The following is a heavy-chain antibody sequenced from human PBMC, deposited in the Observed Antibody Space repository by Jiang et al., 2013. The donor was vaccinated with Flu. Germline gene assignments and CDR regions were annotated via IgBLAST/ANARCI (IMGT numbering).Heavy chain of an antibody. CDR3: ARGCKRYYDSSGYHWA. V-gene: IGHV4-34*01. CDR2: INHSGST. Sequence: GLVKPSETLSLTCAVYGGSFSGYYWSWIRQPPGKGLEWIGEINHSGSTNYNPSLKSRVTISVDTSKNQFSLKLSSVTAADTAVYYCARGCKRYYDSSGYHWAWGQGTLVTVSS. CDR1: GGSFSGYY. J-gene: IGHJ5*02. D-gene: IGHD3-22*01.